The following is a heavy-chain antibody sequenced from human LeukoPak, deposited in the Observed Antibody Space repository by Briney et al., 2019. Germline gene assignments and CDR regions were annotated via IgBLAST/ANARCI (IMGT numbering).Heavy chain of an antibody. CDR2: ISGSGGST. Sequence: GGSLRLSCAASGFTFSIYAMSWVRQAPGKGLEWVSAISGSGGSTYYADSVKGRFTISRDNSKNTLYLQMNSLRAEDTAVYYCARGQLYSYGTIVDYWGQGTLVTVSS. V-gene: IGHV3-23*01. CDR1: GFTFSIYA. J-gene: IGHJ4*02. CDR3: ARGQLYSYGTIVDY. D-gene: IGHD5-18*01.